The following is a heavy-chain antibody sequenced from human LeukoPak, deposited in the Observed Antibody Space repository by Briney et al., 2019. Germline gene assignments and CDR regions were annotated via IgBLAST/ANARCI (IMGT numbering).Heavy chain of an antibody. CDR2: IYYSGST. CDR3: ARGPHDFYQD. V-gene: IGHV4-59*01. J-gene: IGHJ4*02. Sequence: SETLSLTCTVSGGSISSYYWSWIRQPPGKGLEWIGYIYYSGSTNYNPSLKSRVTISVDTSKNQFSLKLTSVTAADTAVYFCARGPHDFYQDWGQGTLVTVSS. D-gene: IGHD2-21*02. CDR1: GGSISSYY.